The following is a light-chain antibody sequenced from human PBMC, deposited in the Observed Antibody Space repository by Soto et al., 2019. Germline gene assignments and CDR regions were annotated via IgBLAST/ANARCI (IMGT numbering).Light chain of an antibody. CDR1: SSNIGSNT. J-gene: IGLJ3*02. Sequence: QSVLTQPPSASGTPGQRVTISCSGSSSNIGSNTVNWYQQLPGTAPKLLIYNNYYRPSGVTDRISASKSGTSASLAISGLQSDYEADYYCAAWDDSLNGPVFGGGTKLTVL. CDR2: NNY. V-gene: IGLV1-44*01. CDR3: AAWDDSLNGPV.